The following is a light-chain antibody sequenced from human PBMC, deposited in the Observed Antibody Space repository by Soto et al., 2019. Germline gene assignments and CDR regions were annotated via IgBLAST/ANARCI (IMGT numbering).Light chain of an antibody. J-gene: IGKJ5*01. CDR2: AAS. V-gene: IGKV1-39*01. CDR3: QQTYSTLIT. CDR1: QSITTY. Sequence: DIQMTQYPSSLSASVGDRVTITCRANQSITTYLNWYQQKPGKAPKVLIYAASTLQSGVPSRFSDSGSGTDFTLTISSLQPEDFATYYCQQTYSTLITFGQGTRLEVK.